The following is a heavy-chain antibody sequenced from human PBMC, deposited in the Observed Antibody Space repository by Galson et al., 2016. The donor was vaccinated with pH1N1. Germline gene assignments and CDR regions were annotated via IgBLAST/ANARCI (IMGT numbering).Heavy chain of an antibody. V-gene: IGHV1-18*01. Sequence: SVKVSCKASGYTFTNYGISWVRQAPGQGLEWMGWISAYDGHTNYVQKFQGRVTMTTDTSTSTAYMEVRSLRSDDTAVYSCARIPRGEFRYYFDCWGQGTLVTVSS. CDR1: GYTFTNYG. D-gene: IGHD3-16*01. CDR3: ARIPRGEFRYYFDC. J-gene: IGHJ4*02. CDR2: ISAYDGHT.